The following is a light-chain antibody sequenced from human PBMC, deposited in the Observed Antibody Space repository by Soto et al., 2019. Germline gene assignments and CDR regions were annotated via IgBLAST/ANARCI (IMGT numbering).Light chain of an antibody. J-gene: IGKJ1*01. CDR2: GES. Sequence: EIVLAQSPGTLSLAPGERYPRSRLASQIVTNSFLAWYQQKPGQDPRLLTYGESTRATGVPDRFSCTGSGTELPLTISSLKSEDYAVYYCPQYHNLWAVGQGTKVDIK. CDR3: PQYHNLWA. CDR1: QIVTNSF. V-gene: IGKV3-20*01.